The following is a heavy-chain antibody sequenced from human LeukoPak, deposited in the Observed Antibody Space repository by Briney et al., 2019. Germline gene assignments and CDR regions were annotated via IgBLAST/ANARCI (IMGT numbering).Heavy chain of an antibody. J-gene: IGHJ4*02. V-gene: IGHV4-59*01. Sequence: SETLSLTCTVSGGSISSYYWSWIRQPPGKGLEWIGYIYYSGSTNYNPSLKSRVTISVDTSKNQFSLKLSSVTAADTAVYYCARGEPTSYFDYWGQGTLVTVCS. CDR2: IYYSGST. D-gene: IGHD1-26*01. CDR3: ARGEPTSYFDY. CDR1: GGSISSYY.